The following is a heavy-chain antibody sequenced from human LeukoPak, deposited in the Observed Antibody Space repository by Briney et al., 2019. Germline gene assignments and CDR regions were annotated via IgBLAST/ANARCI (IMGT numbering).Heavy chain of an antibody. Sequence: SETLSLTCAVYGGSFSGYYWSWIRRPPGKGLEWIGEINHSGSTNYNPSLKSRVTISVDTSKNQLSLKLSSVTAADTAVYYCARGLSHQEPFNFDYWGQGTLVTVSS. V-gene: IGHV4-34*01. CDR3: ARGLSHQEPFNFDY. J-gene: IGHJ4*02. CDR2: INHSGST. CDR1: GGSFSGYY.